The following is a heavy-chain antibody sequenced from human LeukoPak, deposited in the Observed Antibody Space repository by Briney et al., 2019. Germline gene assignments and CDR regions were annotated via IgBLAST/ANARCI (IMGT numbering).Heavy chain of an antibody. Sequence: QPGGSLRLSCAASGFTFSSYAMHWVRQAPGKGLEWVAVISYDGSNKYYADSVKGRFTISRDNSKNTLYLQMNSLRAEDTAVYYCAKLSVAAAPGDYWGQGTLVTVSS. D-gene: IGHD6-13*01. CDR3: AKLSVAAAPGDY. V-gene: IGHV3-30-3*02. CDR1: GFTFSSYA. CDR2: ISYDGSNK. J-gene: IGHJ4*02.